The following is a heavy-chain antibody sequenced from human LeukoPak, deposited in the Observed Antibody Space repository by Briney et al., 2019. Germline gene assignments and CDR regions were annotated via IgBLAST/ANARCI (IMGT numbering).Heavy chain of an antibody. J-gene: IGHJ5*02. CDR2: ITPNSGGT. Sequence: ASVKVSCKASEYTFTDYYIHWVRQAPGQGLEWMGWITPNSGGTNYAQKFQGRVTMTRDTSISTAYMELSRLRSDDTAVYYCARAGIAVAGDWFDPWGQGTLVTVSS. CDR3: ARAGIAVAGDWFDP. CDR1: EYTFTDYY. D-gene: IGHD6-19*01. V-gene: IGHV1-2*02.